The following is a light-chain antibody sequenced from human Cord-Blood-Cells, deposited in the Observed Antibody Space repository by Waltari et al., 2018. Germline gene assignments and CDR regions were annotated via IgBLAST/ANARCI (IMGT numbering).Light chain of an antibody. CDR3: CSYAGSSTHVV. CDR1: SSDVGSYNL. CDR2: EGS. V-gene: IGLV2-23*01. J-gene: IGLJ2*01. Sequence: QSALTQPASVSGSPGQSITIPCTGPSSDVGSYNLVSRYQQHPGKAPKLMIYEGSKRPSGVSNRFSGSKSGNTASLTISGLQAEDEADYYCCSYAGSSTHVVFGGGTKLTVL.